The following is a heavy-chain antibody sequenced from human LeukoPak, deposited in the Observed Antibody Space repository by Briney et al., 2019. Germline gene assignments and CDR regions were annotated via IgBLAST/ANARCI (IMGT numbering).Heavy chain of an antibody. CDR2: INHSGST. V-gene: IGHV4-34*01. CDR1: GGSFSGYY. CDR3: ARGGRLADY. J-gene: IGHJ4*02. Sequence: SETLSLTCAVYGGSFSGYYWSWIRQPPGKGLEWIGEINHSGSTNYNPSLKSRVTISVDTSKNQFSLKLSSVTAADTAVYYCARGGRLADYWGQGTLVTVSS.